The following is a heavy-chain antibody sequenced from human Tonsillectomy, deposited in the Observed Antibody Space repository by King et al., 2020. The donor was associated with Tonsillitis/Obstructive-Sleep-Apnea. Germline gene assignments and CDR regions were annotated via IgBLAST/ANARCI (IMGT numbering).Heavy chain of an antibody. CDR3: AHRQARVAAPGWVYFDY. Sequence: ITLKESGPTLVKPTKTLTLTCTFSGFSLSTSGVAVGWIRQPPGKALEWLAVIHWDDDKRYSPSLKSRLTITKDTSKNQVVLTMTNMDPVDTATYYCAHRQARVAAPGWVYFDYWGQGTLVTVSS. J-gene: IGHJ4*02. CDR1: GFSLSTSGVA. CDR2: IHWDDDK. V-gene: IGHV2-5*02. D-gene: IGHD6-13*01.